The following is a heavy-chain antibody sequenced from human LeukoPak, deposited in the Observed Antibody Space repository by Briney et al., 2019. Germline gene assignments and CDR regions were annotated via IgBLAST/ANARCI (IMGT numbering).Heavy chain of an antibody. J-gene: IGHJ6*04. CDR1: GFTFSSYE. CDR3: AELGITMIGGV. CDR2: ISSSVSTI. Sequence: GGSLRLSCAASGFTFSSYEMNWVRQAPGKRLEWVSYISSSVSTIYYADSVKGRFIITRDNAKNSLYLQMNSLRAEDTAVYYCAELGITMIGGVWGKGTTVTISS. D-gene: IGHD3-10*02. V-gene: IGHV3-48*03.